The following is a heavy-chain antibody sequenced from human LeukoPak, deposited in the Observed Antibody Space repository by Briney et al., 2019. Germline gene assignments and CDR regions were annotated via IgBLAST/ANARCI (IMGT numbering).Heavy chain of an antibody. CDR2: FDPEDGET. V-gene: IGHV1-24*01. CDR1: GYTLTELS. D-gene: IGHD6-19*01. Sequence: ASVKVSCRVSGYTLTELSMHWVRQAPGKGLEWMRGFDPEDGETIYAQKFQGRVTMTEDTSTDTAYMELSSLRSEDTAVYYCATTPSFPPPNYSSGWSPYYYGMDVWGQGTTVTVSS. CDR3: ATTPSFPPPNYSSGWSPYYYGMDV. J-gene: IGHJ6*02.